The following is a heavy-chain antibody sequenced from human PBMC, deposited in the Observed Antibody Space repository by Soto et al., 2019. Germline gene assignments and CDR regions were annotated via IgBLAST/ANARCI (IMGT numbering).Heavy chain of an antibody. Sequence: XGTLALTCAVYGGSFSGYYWSGIRQPAGRGLEWIGEINHSGSTNYNPSLKSRVTISVDTSKNQFSLKLSSVTAAETAVYYCARTLYYYDSSGYYFDYYYGMDVWGQGTTVTVSS. CDR3: ARTLYYYDSSGYYFDYYYGMDV. CDR2: INHSGST. V-gene: IGHV4-34*01. J-gene: IGHJ6*02. D-gene: IGHD3-22*01. CDR1: GGSFSGYY.